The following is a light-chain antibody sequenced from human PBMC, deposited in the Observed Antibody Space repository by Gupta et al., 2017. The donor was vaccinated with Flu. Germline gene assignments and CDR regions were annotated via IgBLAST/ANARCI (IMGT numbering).Light chain of an antibody. CDR3: HVGDDSSHVV. Sequence: PGSWARISCGGNSIGSKSGHRHQPRPGPAPVLVVYDDTHRPSAVPVRFSGSNSANTATLSISRVEAEDEGYYYCHVGDDSSHVVFGGGTKLTVL. J-gene: IGLJ3*02. V-gene: IGLV3-21*02. CDR1: SIGSKS. CDR2: DDT.